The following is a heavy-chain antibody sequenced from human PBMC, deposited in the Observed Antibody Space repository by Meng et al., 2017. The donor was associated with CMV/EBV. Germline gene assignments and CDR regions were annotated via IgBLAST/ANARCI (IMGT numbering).Heavy chain of an antibody. CDR2: IYPNSGGT. CDR1: GYRFSDHY. J-gene: IGHJ4*02. Sequence: QVQVGEPGAGVKGPGASVKVSCKTSGYRFSDHYMHWVRQAPGQGLEWMGWIYPNSGGTHYAQKFQDRVTMTRDTSISTVYMELSRLTSDDTAVYYCVRDHNWGPDYWGQGTLVTVSS. D-gene: IGHD1-1*01. CDR3: VRDHNWGPDY. V-gene: IGHV1-2*02.